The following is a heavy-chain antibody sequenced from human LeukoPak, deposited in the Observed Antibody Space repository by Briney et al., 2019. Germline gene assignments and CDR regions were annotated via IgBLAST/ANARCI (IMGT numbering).Heavy chain of an antibody. J-gene: IGHJ4*02. CDR1: GYTFTSYG. CDR2: INTNSGGT. Sequence: ASVKVSCKASGYTFTSYGISWVRRAPGQGLEWMGWINTNSGGTHYAQKFQDWVTMTRDTSISTAYMELSRLRSNDTAVYYCAREDYNSASGLDYWGQGTLVTVSS. D-gene: IGHD6-19*01. V-gene: IGHV1-2*04. CDR3: AREDYNSASGLDY.